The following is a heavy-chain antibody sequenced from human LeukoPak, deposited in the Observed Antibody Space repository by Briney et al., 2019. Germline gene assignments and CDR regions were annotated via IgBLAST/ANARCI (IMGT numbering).Heavy chain of an antibody. V-gene: IGHV4-59*12. Sequence: SQTLSLTCTVSGGSISSYYWSWIRQPPGKGLEWIGYIYYSGGSNYYPALKNRGTISLDTSKNQFSLKLSSVTAADTAVYYCARVGYDSSGSNWFDPWGQGTLVTVSS. CDR1: GGSISSYY. CDR2: IYYSGGS. D-gene: IGHD3-22*01. J-gene: IGHJ5*02. CDR3: ARVGYDSSGSNWFDP.